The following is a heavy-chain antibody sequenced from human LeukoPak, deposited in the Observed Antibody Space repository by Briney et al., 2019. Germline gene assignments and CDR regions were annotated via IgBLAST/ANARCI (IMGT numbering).Heavy chain of an antibody. Sequence: SQTLSLTCTVSVSGGSISSGGYYWSWIRQPPGKGLEWIGYIYHSGSTYYNPSLKSRVTISVDRSKNQFSLKLSSVTAADTAVYYCARVTTVTTEPDYWGQGTLVTVSS. D-gene: IGHD4-17*01. CDR1: GGSISSGGYY. V-gene: IGHV4-30-2*01. CDR2: IYHSGST. CDR3: ARVTTVTTEPDY. J-gene: IGHJ4*02.